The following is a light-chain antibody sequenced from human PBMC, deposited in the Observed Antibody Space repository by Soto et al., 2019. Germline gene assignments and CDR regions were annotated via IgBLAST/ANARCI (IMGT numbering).Light chain of an antibody. J-gene: IGLJ1*01. CDR2: DVS. Sequence: NNSDVGAYNYVSWYQQHPGKAPKLIIYDVSNRPSGVSNRFSGSKSGNTASLTISALQAEDEADYYCSSFTSSSTRVFGTGTKVTVL. CDR1: NSDVGAYNY. V-gene: IGLV2-14*04. CDR3: SSFTSSSTRV.